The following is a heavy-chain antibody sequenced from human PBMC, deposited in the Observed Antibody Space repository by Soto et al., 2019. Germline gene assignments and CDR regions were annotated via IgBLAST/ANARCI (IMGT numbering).Heavy chain of an antibody. J-gene: IGHJ5*02. Sequence: SGPTLVNPRQTLTLTCTFSGFSLSTSGVGVGWIRQPPGKALEWLALIYWDDDKRYRPSLKSRLTITKNTSKNQSVLTIPNMDPVDTATYYCAQNPPGPLAGGYNWFDPWGQGTLVTVSS. CDR3: AQNPPGPLAGGYNWFDP. V-gene: IGHV2-5*02. CDR1: GFSLSTSGVG. D-gene: IGHD6-19*01. CDR2: IYWDDDK.